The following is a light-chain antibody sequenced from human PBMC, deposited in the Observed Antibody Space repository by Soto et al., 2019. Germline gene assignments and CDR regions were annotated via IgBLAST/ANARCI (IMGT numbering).Light chain of an antibody. J-gene: IGLJ2*01. CDR2: EVS. CDR1: SSDVGGYNY. V-gene: IGLV2-14*01. CDR3: SSYTPSSTRVV. Sequence: QSALTQPASVSGSPGQSITISCTGTSSDVGGYNYVSWYQQHPGKAPKLMIHEVSNRPSGASNRFSGSKSGNTASLTISGLQAEDEADYYCSSYTPSSTRVVFGGGTKLTVL.